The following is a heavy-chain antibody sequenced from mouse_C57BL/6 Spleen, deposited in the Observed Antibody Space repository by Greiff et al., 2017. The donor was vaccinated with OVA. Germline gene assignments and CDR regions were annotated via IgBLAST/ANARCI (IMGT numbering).Heavy chain of an antibody. CDR1: GFTFSDYG. CDR2: ISSGSSTI. V-gene: IGHV5-17*01. Sequence: DVMLVESGGGLVKPGGSLKLSCAASGFTFSDYGMHWVRQAPEKGLEWVAYISSGSSTIYYADTVTGRFTISRDNAKNTLFLQMTSLRYEDTAMYYCARERDDGYPTSFDYWGQGTTLTVSS. D-gene: IGHD2-3*01. J-gene: IGHJ2*01. CDR3: ARERDDGYPTSFDY.